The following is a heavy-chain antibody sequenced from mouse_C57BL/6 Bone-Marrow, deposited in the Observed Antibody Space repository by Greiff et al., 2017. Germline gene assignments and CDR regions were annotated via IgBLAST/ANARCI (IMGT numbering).Heavy chain of an antibody. Sequence: VKLMESGGDLVKPGGSLKLSCAASGFTFSSYGMSWVRQTPDKRLEWVATISSGGSYTYYPDSVKGRFTISRDNAKNTLYLQMSSLKSEDTAMYYCARQQDYHSYWGQGTLVTVSA. D-gene: IGHD2-4*01. CDR1: GFTFSSYG. J-gene: IGHJ3*01. V-gene: IGHV5-6*01. CDR3: ARQQDYHSY. CDR2: ISSGGSYT.